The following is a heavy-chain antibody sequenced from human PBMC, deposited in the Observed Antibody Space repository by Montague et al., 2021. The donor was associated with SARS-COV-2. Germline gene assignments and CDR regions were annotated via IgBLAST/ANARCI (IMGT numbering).Heavy chain of an antibody. J-gene: IGHJ4*02. CDR1: GGPFSGYY. CDR2: INHSGST. Sequence: SETLSLTCAVYGGPFSGYYWSWIRQPPGKGLEWIGDINHSGSTNYNPSLKSRVSISVDTSKNQFSLKLSSVTAADTAVYYCARAIVDVTMMVVVMTGVEHYFDFWGQGTLVTVSS. D-gene: IGHD3-22*01. V-gene: IGHV4-34*01. CDR3: ARAIVDVTMMVVVMTGVEHYFDF.